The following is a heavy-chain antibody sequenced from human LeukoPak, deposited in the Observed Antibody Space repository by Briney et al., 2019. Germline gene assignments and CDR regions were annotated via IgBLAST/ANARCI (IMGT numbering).Heavy chain of an antibody. CDR2: ISSSSSTI. J-gene: IGHJ4*02. D-gene: IGHD2-2*01. V-gene: IGHV3-48*01. CDR3: ARDRYCSSSSCSSWGYDY. Sequence: PGGSLRLPCAVSGFTFSSYSMNWVRQAPGKGLEWVSYISSSSSTIYYADSVKGRFTISRENAKKSMYLQMNSLRAEDTAVYYCARDRYCSSSSCSSWGYDYWGQGTLVTVSS. CDR1: GFTFSSYS.